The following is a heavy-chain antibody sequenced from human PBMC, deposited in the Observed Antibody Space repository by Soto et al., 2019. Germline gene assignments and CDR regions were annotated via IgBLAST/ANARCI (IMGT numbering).Heavy chain of an antibody. CDR3: ARDFSYDFWSGYTTDY. CDR1: GFTFSSYW. CDR2: IKQDGSEK. Sequence: GSLRLSCAASGFTFSSYWMSWVRQAPGKGLEWVANIKQDGSEKYYVDSVKGRFTISRDNAKNSLYLQMNSLRAEDTAVYYCARDFSYDFWSGYTTDYWGQGTLVTVSS. V-gene: IGHV3-7*01. J-gene: IGHJ4*02. D-gene: IGHD3-3*01.